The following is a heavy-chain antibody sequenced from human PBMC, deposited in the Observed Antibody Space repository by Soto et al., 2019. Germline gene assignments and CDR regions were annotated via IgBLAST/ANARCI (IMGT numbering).Heavy chain of an antibody. CDR2: ISAYNGNT. Sequence: QVQLVQSGAEVKKPGASVKVSCKASGYTFTSYGISWVRQAPGQGLEWMGWISAYNGNTNYAQKLQGRVTMTPGTSTSTAYLELRSLGSDDTAVYYCARLEDCSGGSCYSTWFDPWGQGTLVTVSS. CDR3: ARLEDCSGGSCYSTWFDP. CDR1: GYTFTSYG. V-gene: IGHV1-18*01. J-gene: IGHJ5*02. D-gene: IGHD2-15*01.